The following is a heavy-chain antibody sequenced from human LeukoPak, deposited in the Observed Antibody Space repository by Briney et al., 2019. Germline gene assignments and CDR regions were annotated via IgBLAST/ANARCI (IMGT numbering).Heavy chain of an antibody. Sequence: ASVKVSCKASGYTFTSYGISWVRQAPGQGLEWMGWISAYNGNTNYAQKLQGRVTMTTDTSTSTAYMELRSLRSDDTAVYYCARDATGAYRPACFDYWGQGTLVTVSS. CDR3: ARDATGAYRPACFDY. V-gene: IGHV1-18*01. CDR1: GYTFTSYG. J-gene: IGHJ4*02. D-gene: IGHD2-2*01. CDR2: ISAYNGNT.